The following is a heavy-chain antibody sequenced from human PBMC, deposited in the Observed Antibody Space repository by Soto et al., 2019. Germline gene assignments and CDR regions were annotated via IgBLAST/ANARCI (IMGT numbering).Heavy chain of an antibody. V-gene: IGHV6-1*01. CDR1: GASVSSNSAA. CDR3: AGWGSRRWLDP. Sequence: TPSLTCAISGASVSSNSAAWTWIRQSPSRGLEWLGRTYYRSKWYNDYAVSVKSRITINPDTSKNQVSLQLNSVTPDDTAVYYCAGWGSRRWLDPWGQGTLVTVSS. CDR2: TYYRSKWYN. J-gene: IGHJ5*02. D-gene: IGHD7-27*01.